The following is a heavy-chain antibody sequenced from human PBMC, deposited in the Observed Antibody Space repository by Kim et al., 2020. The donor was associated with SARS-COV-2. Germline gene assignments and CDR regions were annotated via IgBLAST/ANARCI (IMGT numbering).Heavy chain of an antibody. V-gene: IGHV4-34*01. J-gene: IGHJ5*02. CDR1: GGSFSGYY. Sequence: SETLSLTCAVYGGSFSGYYWSWIRQPPGKGLEWIGEINHSGSTNYNPSLKSRVTISVDTSKNQFSLKLSSVTAADTAVYYCARGGLRYFDWLLFSDNWFDPWGQGTLVTVSS. D-gene: IGHD3-9*01. CDR2: INHSGST. CDR3: ARGGLRYFDWLLFSDNWFDP.